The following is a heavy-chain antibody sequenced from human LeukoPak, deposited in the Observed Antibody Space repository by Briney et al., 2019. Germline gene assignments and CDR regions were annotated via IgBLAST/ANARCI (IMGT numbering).Heavy chain of an antibody. V-gene: IGHV3-7*05. J-gene: IGHJ5*02. CDR2: IKEDGSDI. CDR1: GFTFTSFS. CDR3: AREWWYLDT. Sequence: GGSLRLSCAASGFTFTSFSMTWVRQAPGRGLEWVARIKEDGSDIHYVDSGKGRFTTSRDNARRSVYLQMNSLRAEDTAVYYCAREWWYLDTWGQGTLVTVSS. D-gene: IGHD2-15*01.